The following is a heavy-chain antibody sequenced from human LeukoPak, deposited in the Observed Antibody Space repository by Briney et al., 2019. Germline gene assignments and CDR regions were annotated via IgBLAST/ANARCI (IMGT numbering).Heavy chain of an antibody. D-gene: IGHD3-22*01. CDR3: ARRRYYYDSSGYYLS. CDR2: INHSGST. V-gene: IGHV4-34*01. J-gene: IGHJ5*02. CDR1: GGSFSGYY. Sequence: PSETLSLTCAVYGGSFSGYYWSWIRQPPGKGLEWLGEINHSGSTNYNPSLKSRVTISVDTSKNQFSLKLSSVTAADTAVYYCARRRYYYDSSGYYLSWGQGTLVTVSS.